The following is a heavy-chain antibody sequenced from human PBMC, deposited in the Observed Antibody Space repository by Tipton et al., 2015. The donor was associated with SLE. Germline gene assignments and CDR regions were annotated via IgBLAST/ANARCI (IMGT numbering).Heavy chain of an antibody. CDR2: VHSSGST. CDR1: GGSISSYY. Sequence: TLSLTCTVSGGSISSYYWSWIRQPAGKGLEWIGRVHSSGSTLYNPSLNSRVTVPVDTAKSQFSLKLTSVIAADTAVYYCARTNGGGATFFDYWGQGTLVTVSS. D-gene: IGHD7-27*01. V-gene: IGHV4-4*07. J-gene: IGHJ4*02. CDR3: ARTNGGGATFFDY.